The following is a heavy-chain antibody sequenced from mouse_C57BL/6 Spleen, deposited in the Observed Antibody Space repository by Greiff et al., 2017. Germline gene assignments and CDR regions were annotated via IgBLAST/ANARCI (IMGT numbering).Heavy chain of an antibody. CDR1: GYTFTSYW. Sequence: QVQLQQPGAELVMPGASVKLSCKASGYTFTSYWMHWVKQRPGQGLEWIGEIDPSDSYTNYNQKFKGKSTLTVDKSSSTAYMQLSSLTSEDSAVYYCATKGYYGSSYDWFAYWGQGTLVTVSA. CDR2: IDPSDSYT. CDR3: ATKGYYGSSYDWFAY. J-gene: IGHJ3*01. D-gene: IGHD1-1*01. V-gene: IGHV1-69*01.